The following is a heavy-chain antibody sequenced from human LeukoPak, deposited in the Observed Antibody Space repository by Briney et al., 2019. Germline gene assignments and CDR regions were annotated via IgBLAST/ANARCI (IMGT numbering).Heavy chain of an antibody. V-gene: IGHV3-30-3*01. J-gene: IGHJ6*02. Sequence: GGSLRLSCAASGFTFSSYAMRWVRQAPGKGLEWVAVISYDGSNKYYADSVKGRFTISRDNSKNTLYLQMNSLRAEDTAVYYCARSSGYYDSSGYSDLMDVWGQGTTVTVSS. D-gene: IGHD3-22*01. CDR3: ARSSGYYDSSGYSDLMDV. CDR2: ISYDGSNK. CDR1: GFTFSSYA.